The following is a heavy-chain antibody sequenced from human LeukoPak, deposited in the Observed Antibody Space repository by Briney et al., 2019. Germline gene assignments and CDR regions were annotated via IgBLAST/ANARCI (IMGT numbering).Heavy chain of an antibody. V-gene: IGHV3-48*01. J-gene: IGHJ4*02. CDR2: ISSSSSTI. D-gene: IGHD3-9*01. Sequence: GGSLRLSCAASGFTFSSYSMNWVRQAPGKGLEWVSYISSSSSTIYYADSVKGRFTISRDNAKNSLYLQMNSLRAEDTAVYYCAKKLYYDILTGYDPSAFDYWGQGTLVTVSS. CDR1: GFTFSSYS. CDR3: AKKLYYDILTGYDPSAFDY.